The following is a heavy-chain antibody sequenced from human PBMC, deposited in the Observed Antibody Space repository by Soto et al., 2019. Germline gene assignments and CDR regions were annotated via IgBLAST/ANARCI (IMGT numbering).Heavy chain of an antibody. J-gene: IGHJ6*02. V-gene: IGHV3-15*01. CDR2: IKSKTDGGTT. Sequence: GGSLRLSCAASGFTFSNAWMSWVRQAPGKGLEWVGRIKSKTDGGTTDYAAPVKGRFTISRDDSKNTLYLQMNSLKTEDTAVYYCTTDGGWWWELPYSSGMEVWGQGTTVTVSS. CDR1: GFTFSNAW. D-gene: IGHD2-15*01. CDR3: TTDGGWWWELPYSSGMEV.